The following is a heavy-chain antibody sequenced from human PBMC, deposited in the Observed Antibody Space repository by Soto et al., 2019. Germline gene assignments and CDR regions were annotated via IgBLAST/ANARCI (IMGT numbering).Heavy chain of an antibody. J-gene: IGHJ4*02. Sequence: EVQLAESGGGVVRPGGSLRLSCAASGFTFDDYGMSWVRQAPGKGLEWVSGINWNGGSTGYADSVKGRFTISRDNAKNSLYLQMNSLRAEDTALYYCARDRYSSSWYKGSIDYWGQGTLVTVSS. V-gene: IGHV3-20*04. CDR2: INWNGGST. CDR1: GFTFDDYG. CDR3: ARDRYSSSWYKGSIDY. D-gene: IGHD6-13*01.